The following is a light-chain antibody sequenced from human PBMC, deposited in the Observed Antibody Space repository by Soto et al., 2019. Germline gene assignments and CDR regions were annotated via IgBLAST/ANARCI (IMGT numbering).Light chain of an antibody. CDR2: EGN. CDR3: CSYAGTNTFV. V-gene: IGLV2-23*01. CDR1: SSDVGSYNL. Sequence: QSALTQPASVSGSPGQSITSSCTGTSSDVGSYNLVSWYQQHPGKAPKLMIYEGNKRPSGVSNRFSGSNSANTASLTISGLQTEDEADYYYCSYAGTNTFVFRTGTKLTVL. J-gene: IGLJ1*01.